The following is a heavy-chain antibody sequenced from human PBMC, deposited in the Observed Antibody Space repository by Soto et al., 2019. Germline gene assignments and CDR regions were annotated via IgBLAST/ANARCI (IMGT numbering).Heavy chain of an antibody. CDR2: IYYGGST. CDR1: GGSISSYY. Sequence: TLSLTCTVSGGSISSYYWSRIRQPPGKGLEWIGYIYYGGSTNYNPSLKSRVTISVDTSKNQFSLKLSSVTAADTAVYYCAREGNYYYGSGSYYYPRFGMDVWGQGTTVTVSS. J-gene: IGHJ6*02. V-gene: IGHV4-59*13. CDR3: AREGNYYYGSGSYYYPRFGMDV. D-gene: IGHD3-10*01.